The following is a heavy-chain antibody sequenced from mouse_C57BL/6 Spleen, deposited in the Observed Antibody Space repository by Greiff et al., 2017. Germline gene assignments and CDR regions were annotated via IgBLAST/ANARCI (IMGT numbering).Heavy chain of an antibody. Sequence: EVMLVESGGDLVKPGGSLKLSCAASGFTFSSYGMSWVRQTPDKRLEWVATISSGGSYTYYPDSVKGRFTISRDNAKNTLYLQMSSLKSEDTAIYYCARHFLGLLYYAMDYWGQGTSVTVSS. J-gene: IGHJ4*01. D-gene: IGHD4-1*01. CDR2: ISSGGSYT. CDR1: GFTFSSYG. V-gene: IGHV5-6*01. CDR3: ARHFLGLLYYAMDY.